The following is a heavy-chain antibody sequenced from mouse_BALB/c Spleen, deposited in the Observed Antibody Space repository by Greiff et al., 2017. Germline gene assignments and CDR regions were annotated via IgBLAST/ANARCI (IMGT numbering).Heavy chain of an antibody. Sequence: EVKVVESGGGLVQPGGSRKLSCAASGFTFSSFGMHWVRQAPEKGLEWVAYISSGSSTIYYADTVKGRFTISRDNPKNTLFLQMTSLRSEDTAMYYCARSGYGSSYLAYWGQGTLVTVSA. CDR2: ISSGSSTI. V-gene: IGHV5-17*02. J-gene: IGHJ3*01. CDR3: ARSGYGSSYLAY. CDR1: GFTFSSFG. D-gene: IGHD1-1*01.